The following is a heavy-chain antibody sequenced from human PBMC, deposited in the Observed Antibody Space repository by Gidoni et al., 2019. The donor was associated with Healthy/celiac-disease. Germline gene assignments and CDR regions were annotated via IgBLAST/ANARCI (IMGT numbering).Heavy chain of an antibody. V-gene: IGHV4-34*01. D-gene: IGHD3-22*01. J-gene: IGHJ4*02. Sequence: QVQLQQWGAGLWKPSETLSLTCAVDGGSFSGYYWSWIRKPPGKGLEWIGEINHSGSTNYNPSLKSRVPLSVDTSKNPFSLKLSSVTAADTAVYYCATTPTYYDSSGYYFDYWGQGTLVTVSS. CDR1: GGSFSGYY. CDR3: ATTPTYYDSSGYYFDY. CDR2: INHSGST.